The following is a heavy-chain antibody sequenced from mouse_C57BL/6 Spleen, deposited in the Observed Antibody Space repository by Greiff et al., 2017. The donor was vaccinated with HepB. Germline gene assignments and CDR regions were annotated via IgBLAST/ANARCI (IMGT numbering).Heavy chain of an antibody. D-gene: IGHD1-1*01. Sequence: QVQLQQPGAELVKPGASVKLSCKASGYTFTSYWMQWVKQRPGQGLEWIGEIDPSDSYTNYNQKFKGKATLTVDTSSSTAYMQLSSLTSEDSAVYYCAGGPHGSSPWFAYWGEGSLGTVSA. J-gene: IGHJ3*01. CDR1: GYTFTSYW. CDR3: AGGPHGSSPWFAY. V-gene: IGHV1-50*01. CDR2: IDPSDSYT.